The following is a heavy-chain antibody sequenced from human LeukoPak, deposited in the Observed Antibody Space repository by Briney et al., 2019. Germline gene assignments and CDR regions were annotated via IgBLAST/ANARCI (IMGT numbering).Heavy chain of an antibody. CDR1: GGSISSYY. CDR3: ARSELIAAAAPYYYYYGMDV. Sequence: SETLSLTCTVSGGSISSYYWSWIRQPAGKGLEWIGRIYTSGSTNYNPSLKSRVTMSVDTSKIQFSLKLSSVTAADTAVYYCARSELIAAAAPYYYYYGMDVWGQGTTVTVSS. D-gene: IGHD6-13*01. J-gene: IGHJ6*02. CDR2: IYTSGST. V-gene: IGHV4-4*07.